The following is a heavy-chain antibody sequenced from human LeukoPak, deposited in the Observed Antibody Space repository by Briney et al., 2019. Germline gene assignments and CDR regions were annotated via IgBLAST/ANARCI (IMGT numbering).Heavy chain of an antibody. CDR3: ARDSASIANDPFGFFPGGHAFDI. CDR2: IYYSGST. Sequence: PSETLSLTCTVSGGFISSYYWSWIRQPPGKGLEWIGYIYYSGSTNYNPSLKSRVTISVDTSKNQFSLKLSSVTAADTAVYYCARDSASIANDPFGFFPGGHAFDIWGQGTMVTVSS. V-gene: IGHV4-59*01. CDR1: GGFISSYY. J-gene: IGHJ3*02. D-gene: IGHD6-6*01.